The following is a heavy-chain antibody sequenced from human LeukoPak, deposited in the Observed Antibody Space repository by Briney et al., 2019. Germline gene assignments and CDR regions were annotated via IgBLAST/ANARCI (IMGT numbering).Heavy chain of an antibody. CDR3: VGGIEVDIDL. CDR2: IKSDASGI. Sequence: GGSLRLSCAGSGISFSYYSMNWLRQAPGRGLEWVSRIKSDASGILYADSVRGRFIISRDNARNTLYLQMNSLRAEDAAVYYCVGGIEVDIDLGVQGTEVTVSS. D-gene: IGHD2-15*01. V-gene: IGHV3-74*01. J-gene: IGHJ4*02. CDR1: GISFSYYS.